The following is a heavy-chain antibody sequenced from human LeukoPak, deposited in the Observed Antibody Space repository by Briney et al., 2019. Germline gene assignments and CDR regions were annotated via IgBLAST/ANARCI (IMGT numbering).Heavy chain of an antibody. CDR2: IYYSGDI. J-gene: IGHJ3*02. V-gene: IGHV4-31*03. CDR3: ARGQKPSYSSSRGHAFDI. CDR1: GGSISSDGYF. Sequence: PSETLSLTCTVSGGSISSDGYFWSWIRQHPGKGLEWIGYIYYSGDIYYNPSLKSRVTISVDTSKNQFSLKLSSVTAADTAVYYCARGQKPSYSSSRGHAFDIWGQGTMVTVSS. D-gene: IGHD6-13*01.